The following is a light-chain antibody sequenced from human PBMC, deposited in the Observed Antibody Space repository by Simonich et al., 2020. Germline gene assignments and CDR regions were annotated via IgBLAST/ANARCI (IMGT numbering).Light chain of an antibody. CDR2: YGS. Sequence: DIVMTQSPLSLPVTPGEPASISCRSIQSLLHSNGYNYLGWYLHMPGQSPRILIYYGSNRASGVPYRFSGSGSGTDFTLKISRGEAVDVGVYYCMQSIQLPLTFGGGTKVEIK. V-gene: IGKV2-28*01. J-gene: IGKJ4*01. CDR3: MQSIQLPLT. CDR1: QSLLHSNGYNY.